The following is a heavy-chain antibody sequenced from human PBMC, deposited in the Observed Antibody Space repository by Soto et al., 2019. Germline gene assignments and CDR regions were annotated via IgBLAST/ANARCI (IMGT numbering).Heavy chain of an antibody. V-gene: IGHV3-48*02. J-gene: IGHJ5*01. CDR3: ARGTDCNVSGYEDGVPTITPIWFRS. CDR1: GFTFSAYS. D-gene: IGHD2-21*01. CDR2: ISLSGSTI. Sequence: EVQLVESGGGLIQPGGSLRLSCAASGFTFSAYSMNWVRQAPGRGLEWVSYISLSGSTIYFADSVKGRFTISRDNDKNSLYMRMNSLADEDTAVYSCARGTDCNVSGYEDGVPTITPIWFRSWGQGTLVTGSS.